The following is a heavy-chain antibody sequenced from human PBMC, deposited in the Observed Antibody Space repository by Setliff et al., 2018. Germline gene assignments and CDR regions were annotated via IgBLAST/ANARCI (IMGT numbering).Heavy chain of an antibody. Sequence: GGSLRLSCAASGFTFDDYAMHWVRQAPGKGLEWVSLISWDGGSTYYADSVKGRFTISRDNSKNSLYLQMNSLRAEDAALYYCAKDISRYYYGMDVWGQGTTVTAP. CDR2: ISWDGGST. J-gene: IGHJ6*02. CDR3: AKDISRYYYGMDV. CDR1: GFTFDDYA. V-gene: IGHV3-43D*04.